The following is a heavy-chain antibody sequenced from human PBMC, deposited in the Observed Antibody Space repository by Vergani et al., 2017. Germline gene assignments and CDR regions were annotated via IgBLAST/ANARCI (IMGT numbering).Heavy chain of an antibody. CDR2: ISAYNGNT. Sequence: QVQLVQSGAEVKKPGASVKVSCKASGYTFTSYGISWVRQAPGQGLEWMGWISAYNGNTNYAQKLQGRVTMTTDTSTSTAYMELRSLRSDDTAVYYCARDLRSYDIASWVIYMDVCGKGTTVTVSS. D-gene: IGHD3-9*01. V-gene: IGHV1-18*01. CDR3: ARDLRSYDIASWVIYMDV. CDR1: GYTFTSYG. J-gene: IGHJ6*03.